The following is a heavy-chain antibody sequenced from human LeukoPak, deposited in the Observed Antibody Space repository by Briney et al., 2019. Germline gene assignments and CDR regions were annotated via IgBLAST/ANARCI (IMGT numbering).Heavy chain of an antibody. CDR2: IYYSGST. Sequence: TSETLSLTCTVSGGSISSYYWSWIRQPPGKRLEWIGYIYYSGSTNYNPSLKSRVTISVDTSKNQFSLKLSSVTAADTAVYYCARGPYYYDSRPFQHWGQGTLVTVSS. CDR3: ARGPYYYDSRPFQH. D-gene: IGHD3-22*01. CDR1: GGSISSYY. J-gene: IGHJ1*01. V-gene: IGHV4-59*01.